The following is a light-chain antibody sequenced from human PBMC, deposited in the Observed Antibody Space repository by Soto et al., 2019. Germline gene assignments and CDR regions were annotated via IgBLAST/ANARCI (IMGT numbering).Light chain of an antibody. J-gene: IGLJ1*01. V-gene: IGLV2-18*01. CDR2: DVN. Sequence: QSVLTQPPSVSGSPGQSVTISCTGTTSDIDNYDSVSWYQQAPGTAPKLIIYDVNNRPSGAPDRFSGSTSGNTASLTISRLQAEDETDYFCSLYTSNGSLIVGPGTKLTVL. CDR1: TSDIDNYDS. CDR3: SLYTSNGSLI.